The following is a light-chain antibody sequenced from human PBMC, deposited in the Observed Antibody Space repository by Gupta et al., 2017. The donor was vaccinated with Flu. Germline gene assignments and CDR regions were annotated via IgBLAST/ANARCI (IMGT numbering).Light chain of an antibody. Sequence: DIQLTQSPSSLSASIGDSVTISCRPSQSVNSYLNWYQQKPGRAPRLLIYDGSSLQSGVPQRFSDSGSGTDFTLTITGRQPEESATYYCQQSDSNEWTFGQGTKVEIK. V-gene: IGKV1-39*01. CDR1: QSVNSY. J-gene: IGKJ1*01. CDR2: DGS. CDR3: QQSDSNEWT.